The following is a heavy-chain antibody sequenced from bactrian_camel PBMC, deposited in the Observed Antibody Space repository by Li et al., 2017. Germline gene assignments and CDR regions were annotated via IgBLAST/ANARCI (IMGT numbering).Heavy chain of an antibody. CDR1: TYTLRSYD. Sequence: VQLVESGGGFVQPGESLRLSCVVSTYTLRSYDMNWVRQAPGKGLEWVSSLYIEGGSTAYIDSVKGRFTMSQDKAKNTLYLQMNDLKPEDTAIYYCAAGYGNAAPTYWGQGTQVTVS. CDR3: AAGYGNAAPTY. J-gene: IGHJ4*01. CDR2: LYIEGGST. V-gene: IGHV3S40*01. D-gene: IGHD6*01.